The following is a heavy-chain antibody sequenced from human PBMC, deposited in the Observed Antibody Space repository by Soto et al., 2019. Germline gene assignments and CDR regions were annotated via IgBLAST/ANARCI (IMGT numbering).Heavy chain of an antibody. CDR2: IVVGSGNT. CDR1: GFTFTSSA. D-gene: IGHD1-26*01. V-gene: IGHV1-58*01. CDR3: AADPVGASRWGY. J-gene: IGHJ4*02. Sequence: ASVKVSCKASGFTFTSSAVQWVRQARGQRLEWIGWIVVGSGNTNYAQKFQERVTITRVMSTSTAYMELSSLRSEDTAVYYCAADPVGASRWGYWGQGTLVTV.